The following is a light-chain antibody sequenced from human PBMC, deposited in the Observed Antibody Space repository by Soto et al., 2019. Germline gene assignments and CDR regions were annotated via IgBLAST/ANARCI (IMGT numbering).Light chain of an antibody. V-gene: IGKV3-20*01. CDR1: QSITRN. J-gene: IGKJ4*01. CDR2: DAS. Sequence: EIVMTQSPATLSVSPGERATLSCRASQSITRNLAWYQQSPGQAPRLLIYDASSRATGIPDRFSGGGSGTDFTLTISRLEPEDFAVYYCQQFSSYPLTFGGGTKVDIK. CDR3: QQFSSYPLT.